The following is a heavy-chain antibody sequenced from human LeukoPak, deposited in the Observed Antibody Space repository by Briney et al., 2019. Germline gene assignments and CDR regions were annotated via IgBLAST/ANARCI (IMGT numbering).Heavy chain of an antibody. CDR1: GFTFDDYA. Sequence: GGSLRLSCAASGFTFDDYAMHWVRQAPGKGLEWVSGISWNSGSIGYADSVKGRFTISRDNAKNSLYPQMNSLRAEDTALYYCAKDTSASIAVAGTYDYWGQGTLVTVSS. D-gene: IGHD6-19*01. CDR3: AKDTSASIAVAGTYDY. CDR2: ISWNSGSI. J-gene: IGHJ4*02. V-gene: IGHV3-9*01.